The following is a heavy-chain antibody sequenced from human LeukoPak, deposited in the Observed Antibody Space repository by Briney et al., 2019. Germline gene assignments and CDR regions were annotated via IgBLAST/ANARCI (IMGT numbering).Heavy chain of an antibody. J-gene: IGHJ4*02. V-gene: IGHV4-39*07. CDR2: IYYSGST. CDR1: GGSISSSIYY. D-gene: IGHD5-18*01. CDR3: ARSIQLWPHSTFDY. Sequence: PSEALSLTCTVSGGSISSSIYYWGWIRQPPGKGLDWIGNIYYSGSTYYNPSLQSRVTISVDTSKNQFSLKVSSVTAADTAVYYCARSIQLWPHSTFDYWGQGTLVTVSS.